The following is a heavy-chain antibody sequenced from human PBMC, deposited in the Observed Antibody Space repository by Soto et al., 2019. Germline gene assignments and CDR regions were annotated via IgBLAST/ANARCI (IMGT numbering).Heavy chain of an antibody. D-gene: IGHD3-10*01. CDR2: INPNSGGT. Sequence: ASVKVSCKASGYTFTSYGISWVRQAPGQGLEWMGWINPNSGGTNYAQKFQGWVTMTRDTSISTAYMELSRLRSDDTAVYYCARGLYGSGSYYNPLGDYYYYMDVWGKGTTVTV. CDR1: GYTFTSYG. V-gene: IGHV1-2*04. J-gene: IGHJ6*03. CDR3: ARGLYGSGSYYNPLGDYYYYMDV.